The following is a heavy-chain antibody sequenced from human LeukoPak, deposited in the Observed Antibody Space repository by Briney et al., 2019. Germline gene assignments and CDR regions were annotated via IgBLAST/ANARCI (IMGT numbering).Heavy chain of an antibody. V-gene: IGHV4-34*01. CDR2: INHSGST. CDR1: GGSFSGYY. D-gene: IGHD2-15*01. CDR3: ARGTVVVVAATYFDS. J-gene: IGHJ4*02. Sequence: SETLSLTCAVYGGSFSGYYWSWIRQPPGKGLEWIGEINHSGSTNYNPSLKSRVTISVDTSKNQFSLKLSSVTAADTAVYYCARGTVVVVAATYFDSWGQGTLVTVSS.